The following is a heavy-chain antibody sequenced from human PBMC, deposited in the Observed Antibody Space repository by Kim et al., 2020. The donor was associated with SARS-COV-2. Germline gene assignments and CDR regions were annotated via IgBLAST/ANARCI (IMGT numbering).Heavy chain of an antibody. J-gene: IGHJ6*02. D-gene: IGHD2-15*01. CDR1: GGTFSSYA. CDR3: ARGQGVVVAANIDYYGMDV. V-gene: IGHV1-69*13. Sequence: SVKVSCKASGGTFSSYAISWVRQAPGQGLEWMGGIIPIFGTANYAQKFQGRVTITADESTSTAYMELSSLRSEDTAVYYCARGQGVVVAANIDYYGMDVWGQGTTVTVSS. CDR2: IIPIFGTA.